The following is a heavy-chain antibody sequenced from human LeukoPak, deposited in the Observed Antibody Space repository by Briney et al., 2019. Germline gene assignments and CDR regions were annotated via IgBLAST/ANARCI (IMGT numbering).Heavy chain of an antibody. J-gene: IGHJ4*02. Sequence: GGTLRLSCAASGFTFSSYGMSWVRQAPGKGLEWVSAISGSGSSTYHADSVKGRSAISRDNSKNTLYLQMNSLRAEDTAVYYCARDLGRYYDFWSGYYDYWGQGTLVTVSS. D-gene: IGHD3-3*01. V-gene: IGHV3-23*01. CDR3: ARDLGRYYDFWSGYYDY. CDR1: GFTFSSYG. CDR2: ISGSGSST.